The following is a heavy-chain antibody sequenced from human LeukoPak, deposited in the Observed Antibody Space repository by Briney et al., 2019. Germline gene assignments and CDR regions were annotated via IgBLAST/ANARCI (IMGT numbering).Heavy chain of an antibody. CDR3: AGTYYYESSDYLGGR. D-gene: IGHD3-22*01. CDR2: IYYSGTT. V-gene: IGHV4-39*01. Sequence: PSETLSLACTVSGGSISSSSYYWGWIRQPPGKGLGWIGTIYYSGTTYYNPSLKSRVTISVDTSKNQFSLKLSSVTAADTAVYYCAGTYYYESSDYLGGRWGQGTLVTVSS. J-gene: IGHJ4*02. CDR1: GGSISSSSYY.